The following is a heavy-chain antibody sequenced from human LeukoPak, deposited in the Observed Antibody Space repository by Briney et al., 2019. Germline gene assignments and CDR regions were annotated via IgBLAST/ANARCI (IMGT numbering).Heavy chain of an antibody. CDR2: INHSGST. Sequence: SETLSLTCAVYGGSFSGYYWSWICQPPGKGLEWIGEINHSGSTNYNPSLKSRVTISVDTSKNQFSLKLSSVTAADTAVYYCARAYYDFWSGARRFGSFDYWGQGTLVTVSS. CDR1: GGSFSGYY. CDR3: ARAYYDFWSGARRFGSFDY. J-gene: IGHJ4*02. D-gene: IGHD3-3*01. V-gene: IGHV4-34*01.